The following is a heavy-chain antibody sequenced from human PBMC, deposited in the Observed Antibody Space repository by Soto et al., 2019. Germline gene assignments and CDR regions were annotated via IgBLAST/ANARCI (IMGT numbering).Heavy chain of an antibody. J-gene: IGHJ6*02. Sequence: YRVAGGTIIDHDVRWMRKETGQGLEWMGWINPNSGGTSYAQKFQGWVTMTRDTSINTAYMELSRLRSDDTAVYYCARDWYSRSSAGMDVWGQGTTVTVSS. CDR2: INPNSGGT. CDR3: ARDWYSRSSAGMDV. CDR1: GGTIIDHD. D-gene: IGHD6-6*01. V-gene: IGHV1-2*04.